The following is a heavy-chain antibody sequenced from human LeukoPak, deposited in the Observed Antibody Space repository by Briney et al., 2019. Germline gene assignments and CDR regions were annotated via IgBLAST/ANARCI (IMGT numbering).Heavy chain of an antibody. D-gene: IGHD6-6*01. CDR2: ISYDGSNK. CDR1: GFTFSSYA. V-gene: IGHV3-30-3*01. CDR3: AKDDSSSTSYYYYYGMDV. Sequence: PGRSLRLSCAASGFTFSSYAMHWVRQAPGKGLEWVAVISYDGSNKYYADSVKGRFTISRDNSKNTLYLQMNSLRAEDTAVYCCAKDDSSSTSYYYYYGMDVWGQGTTVTVSS. J-gene: IGHJ6*02.